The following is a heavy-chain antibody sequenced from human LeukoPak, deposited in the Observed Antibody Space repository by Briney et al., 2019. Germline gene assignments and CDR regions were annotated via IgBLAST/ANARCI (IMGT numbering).Heavy chain of an antibody. CDR2: IYYSGST. J-gene: IGHJ6*02. Sequence: SETLSLTCTVSGGSISSYYWSWIRQPPGKGLEWIGYIYYSGSTNYNPSLKSRVTISVDTSKNQFSLKLSSVTAADTAVYYCAQQGGYYYYGMDVWGQGTTVTVSS. CDR3: AQQGGYYYYGMDV. D-gene: IGHD3-16*01. V-gene: IGHV4-59*12. CDR1: GGSISSYY.